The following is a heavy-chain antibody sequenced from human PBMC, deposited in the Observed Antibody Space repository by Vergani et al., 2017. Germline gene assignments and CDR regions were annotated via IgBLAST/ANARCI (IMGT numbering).Heavy chain of an antibody. CDR3: ARGDCSSTSCYRYYYYGMDV. J-gene: IGHJ6*02. CDR2: INPNSGGT. CDR1: GYTFTGYY. Sequence: QVQLVQSGAEVKKPGASVKVSCKASGYTFTGYYMHWVRQAPGQGLEWMGWINPNSGGTNYAQKFQGWVTMTRDTSISTAYMELSRLRSDDTAVYYCARGDCSSTSCYRYYYYGMDVWGQGTTVTVSS. D-gene: IGHD2-2*01. V-gene: IGHV1-2*04.